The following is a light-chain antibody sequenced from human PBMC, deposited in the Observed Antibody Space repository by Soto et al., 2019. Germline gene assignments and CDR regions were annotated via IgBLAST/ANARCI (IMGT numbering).Light chain of an antibody. CDR1: QSVSRY. CDR2: DAS. V-gene: IGKV3-11*01. Sequence: EIVLTQSPATLSLSPGDRATISCRASQSVSRYLAWYQQKPGQAPRLLIYDASNRATGIPARFSGSGSGTDFTLTITTLEPEDFAVYYCQQRSNWPSTFGGGTKVEIK. CDR3: QQRSNWPST. J-gene: IGKJ4*01.